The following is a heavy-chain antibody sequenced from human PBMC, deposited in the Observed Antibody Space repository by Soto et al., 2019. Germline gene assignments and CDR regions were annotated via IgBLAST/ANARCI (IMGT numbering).Heavy chain of an antibody. V-gene: IGHV4-61*01. CDR1: GGSVSSGSYY. Sequence: QVQLQESGPGLVKPSETLSLTCPVSGGSVSSGSYYWSWIRQPPGKGLEWIGYIYYSGSTNYNPSLKSRVTISVDTSKNQFSLKLSSVTAADTAVYYCARSGYSSGWYWDYWGQGTLVTVSS. CDR3: ARSGYSSGWYWDY. D-gene: IGHD6-19*01. CDR2: IYYSGST. J-gene: IGHJ4*02.